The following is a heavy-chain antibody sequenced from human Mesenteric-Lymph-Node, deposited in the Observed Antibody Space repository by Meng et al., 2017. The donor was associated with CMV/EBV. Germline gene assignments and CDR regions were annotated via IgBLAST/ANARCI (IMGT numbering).Heavy chain of an antibody. Sequence: GESLKISCRGSGYSFTTYWIGWVRQMPGKGLEWMGIVYPGDSDTRYSPSFQGQVTISADKSISTAYLQWSSLKASDTAIYYCARPGSSGWTNFDYWGQGTLVTVSS. D-gene: IGHD6-19*01. V-gene: IGHV5-51*01. CDR3: ARPGSSGWTNFDY. J-gene: IGHJ4*02. CDR2: VYPGDSDT. CDR1: GYSFTTYW.